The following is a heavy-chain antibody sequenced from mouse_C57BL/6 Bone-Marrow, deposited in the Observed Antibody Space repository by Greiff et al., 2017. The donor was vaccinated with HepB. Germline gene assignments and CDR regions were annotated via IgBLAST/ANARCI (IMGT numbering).Heavy chain of an antibody. J-gene: IGHJ2*01. V-gene: IGHV1-81*01. Sequence: VQLQQSGAELARPGASVKLSCKASGYTFTSYGISWVKQRTGQGLEWIGEIYPRSGNPYYHEKFKGKATLTADKSSSTAYMELRSLTSEDSAVYFCASPNYGSSYVDYFDYWGQGTTLTVSS. CDR2: IYPRSGNP. CDR3: ASPNYGSSYVDYFDY. D-gene: IGHD1-1*01. CDR1: GYTFTSYG.